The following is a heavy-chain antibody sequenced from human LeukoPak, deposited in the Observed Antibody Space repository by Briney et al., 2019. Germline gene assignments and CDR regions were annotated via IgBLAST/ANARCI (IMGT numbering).Heavy chain of an antibody. J-gene: IGHJ5*02. Sequence: GTSLRLSCATSGFNFRMHAMHWVRQAPGKGPEWVAMIWREGNVKYYVDSVKGRFTISRDDFTSELYLQMDRLRVEDTAVYYCVTDPPDSGWAFWSWGQGALVTVAS. CDR1: GFNFRMHA. CDR3: VTDPPDSGWAFWS. V-gene: IGHV3-33*01. CDR2: IWREGNVK. D-gene: IGHD6-19*01.